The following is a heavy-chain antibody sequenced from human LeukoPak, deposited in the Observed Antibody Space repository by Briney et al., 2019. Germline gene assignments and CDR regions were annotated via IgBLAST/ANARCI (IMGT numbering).Heavy chain of an antibody. CDR2: ISDYNGNT. CDR1: GYTFTSYG. Sequence: ASVKVSCKASGYTFTSYGISWVRQAPGQGLEWMGWISDYNGNTNYAQKLQGRVTMTTDTSTSTDYMELSSLRSDDTAVYYCARHSHGVGYYFDYWGQGTLVTVSS. CDR3: ARHSHGVGYYFDY. V-gene: IGHV1-18*01. D-gene: IGHD2-21*01. J-gene: IGHJ4*02.